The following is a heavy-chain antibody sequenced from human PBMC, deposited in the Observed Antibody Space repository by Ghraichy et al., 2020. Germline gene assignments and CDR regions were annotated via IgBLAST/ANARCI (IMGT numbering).Heavy chain of an antibody. J-gene: IGHJ4*02. V-gene: IGHV3-53*01. CDR3: AREKYYYDSSGYYDY. D-gene: IGHD3-22*01. CDR2: IYSGGST. CDR1: GFTVSSNY. Sequence: LSLTCAASGFTVSSNYISLVRQAPGKGLEWVSVIYSGGSTYYADSVKGRFTISRDNSKNTLYLQMNSLRAEDTAVYYCAREKYYYDSSGYYDYWGQGTLVTVSS.